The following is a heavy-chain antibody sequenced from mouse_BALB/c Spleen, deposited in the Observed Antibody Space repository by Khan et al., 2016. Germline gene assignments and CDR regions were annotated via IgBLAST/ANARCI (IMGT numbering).Heavy chain of an antibody. CDR2: ISYSGNT. V-gene: IGHV3-2*02. J-gene: IGHJ3*01. CDR1: GYSITSDYA. Sequence: VQLKESGPGLVKPSQSLSLTCTVTGYSITSDYAWNWIRQFPGNKLEWMGYISYSGNTHYIPSLKSRISITRDTSKNQFFLQLNSVTTEDTATYYCAREDYSWFAYWGQGTPVTVAA. D-gene: IGHD1-1*02. CDR3: AREDYSWFAY.